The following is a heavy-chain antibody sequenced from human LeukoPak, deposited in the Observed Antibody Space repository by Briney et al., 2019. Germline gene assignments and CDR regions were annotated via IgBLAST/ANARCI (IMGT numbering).Heavy chain of an antibody. J-gene: IGHJ4*02. CDR1: GFTFSSYS. Sequence: PGGSLRLSCAASGFTFSSYSVNWVRQAPGKGLEWVSSISSSSGYIYFADSVKGRFTISRDNAKNSLYLQMNSLRAEDTAVYYCARGSTAAADYWGQGTLVTVSS. CDR3: ARGSTAAADY. CDR2: ISSSSGYI. D-gene: IGHD6-13*01. V-gene: IGHV3-21*01.